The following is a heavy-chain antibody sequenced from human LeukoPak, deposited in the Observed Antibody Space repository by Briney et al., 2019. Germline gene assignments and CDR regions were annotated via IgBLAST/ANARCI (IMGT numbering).Heavy chain of an antibody. D-gene: IGHD1-26*01. V-gene: IGHV4-59*01. J-gene: IGHJ4*02. Sequence: SETLSLTCTVSGGSITSYYWSWIRQPPGKGLEWIGYIYYSGSTNYNPSLKGRVTISVDRSKNQFSLKLRSVIAADTAVYHCARVGWELLGPFDHWGQGTLVTVSS. CDR2: IYYSGST. CDR1: GGSITSYY. CDR3: ARVGWELLGPFDH.